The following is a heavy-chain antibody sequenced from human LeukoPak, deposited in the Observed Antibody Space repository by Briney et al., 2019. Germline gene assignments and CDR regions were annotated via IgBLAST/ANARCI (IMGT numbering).Heavy chain of an antibody. J-gene: IGHJ4*02. V-gene: IGHV3-30*04. D-gene: IGHD3-22*01. CDR1: GFTFSNYA. CDR3: AKDRPYYYDSSGYYPDY. CDR2: ISYDGSNK. Sequence: PGGSLRLSCAASGFTFSNYAMHWVRQAPGKGLEWVAVISYDGSNKYYADSVKGRFTISRDNSKNTLYLQMNSLRAEDTAVYYCAKDRPYYYDSSGYYPDYWGQGTLVTVSS.